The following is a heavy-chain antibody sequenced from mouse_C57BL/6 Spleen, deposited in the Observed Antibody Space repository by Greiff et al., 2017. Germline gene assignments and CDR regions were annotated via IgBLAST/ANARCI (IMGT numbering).Heavy chain of an antibody. J-gene: IGHJ3*01. CDR2: IWSGGST. V-gene: IGHV2-2*01. D-gene: IGHD2-4*01. CDR1: GFSLTSYG. CDR3: ARNGYYDYDPFAY. Sequence: VQLQQSGPGLVQPSQSLSITCTVSGFSLTSYGVHWVRQSPGKGLEWLGVIWSGGSTDYNAAFISRLSISKDNSKSQVFFKMNSLQADDTAIYYCARNGYYDYDPFAYWGQGTLVTVSA.